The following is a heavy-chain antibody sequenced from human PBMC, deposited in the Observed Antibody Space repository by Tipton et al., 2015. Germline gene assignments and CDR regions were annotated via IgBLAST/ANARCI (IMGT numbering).Heavy chain of an antibody. Sequence: QLVQSGPEVKKPGSSVKVSCEASGGTFSNFAISWARQAPGQGLEWMGWMSANSGVTGYAQKFQGRVTMTRDTSVRTAYMELSSLRSEDTAVYYCARGQSTHFFDPWGQGTLVTVSS. D-gene: IGHD4-11*01. CDR2: MSANSGVT. CDR3: ARGQSTHFFDP. CDR1: GGTFSNFA. J-gene: IGHJ5*02. V-gene: IGHV1-8*02.